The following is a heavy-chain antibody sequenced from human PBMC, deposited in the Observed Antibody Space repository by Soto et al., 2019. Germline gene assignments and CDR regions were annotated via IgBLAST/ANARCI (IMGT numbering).Heavy chain of an antibody. CDR2: IIPIFGTA. CDR3: ARGSSLAAAGTEWYFDL. D-gene: IGHD6-13*01. Sequence: QVQLVQSGAEVKKPGSSVKVSCKASGGTFSSYAISWVRQAPGQGLEWMGGIIPIFGTANYAQKFKGRVTITADESTSTAYIELSSLRSEDKAVYYCARGSSLAAAGTEWYFDLWGRVTLVTVSS. CDR1: GGTFSSYA. V-gene: IGHV1-69*01. J-gene: IGHJ2*01.